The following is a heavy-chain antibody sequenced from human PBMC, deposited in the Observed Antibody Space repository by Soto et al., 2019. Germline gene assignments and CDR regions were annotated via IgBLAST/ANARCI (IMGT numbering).Heavy chain of an antibody. J-gene: IGHJ5*02. CDR1: GYTITSDG. V-gene: IGHV1-18*01. Sequence: ASVKGSCKASGYTITSDGISWVRQALGQGLEWMGWISAYNGNTNYAQKLQGRVTMTTDTSTSTAYMELRSLRSDDTAVYYCAREGGIVATIAFDPWGQGTLVTVSS. CDR2: ISAYNGNT. D-gene: IGHD5-12*01. CDR3: AREGGIVATIAFDP.